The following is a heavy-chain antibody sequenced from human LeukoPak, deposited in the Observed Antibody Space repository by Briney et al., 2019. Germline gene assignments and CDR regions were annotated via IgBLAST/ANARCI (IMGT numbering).Heavy chain of an antibody. J-gene: IGHJ5*02. CDR3: ARGGTICSGGDCYLNWLDP. V-gene: IGHV1-2*02. CDR2: INPNSGGT. Sequence: ASVKVSCKASGYTFSGYYMHWVRQAPGQGLEWMGWINPNSGGTNYAQKFQGRVTMTRDTSISTAYMDLSRLTSDDTAVYYRARGGTICSGGDCYLNWLDPWGQGTLVTVSS. CDR1: GYTFSGYY. D-gene: IGHD2-21*02.